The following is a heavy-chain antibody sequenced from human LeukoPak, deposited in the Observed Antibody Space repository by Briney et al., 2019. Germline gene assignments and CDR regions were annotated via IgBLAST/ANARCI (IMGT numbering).Heavy chain of an antibody. CDR3: ARHRDVAFDY. D-gene: IGHD5-24*01. J-gene: IGHJ4*02. CDR2: IYPGDSDT. CDR1: GYSFTSYW. Sequence: RESLKISCKGSGYSFTSYWIVWVRQMPGKGLEWMGIIYPGDSDTRYSPSFQGQVTISADKSIGTAYLQWSSLKASDTAMYYCARHRDVAFDYWGQGTLVTVSS. V-gene: IGHV5-51*01.